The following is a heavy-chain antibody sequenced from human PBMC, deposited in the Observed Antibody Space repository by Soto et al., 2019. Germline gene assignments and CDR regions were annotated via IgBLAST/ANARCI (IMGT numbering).Heavy chain of an antibody. Sequence: TSETLSLTCAVYGGSFSGYYWSWIRQPPGKGLEWIGEINHSGSTNYNPSLKSRVTISVDTSKNQFSLKLSSVTAADTAVYYCGRGIPDYIWGSYRLGYAFDIWGQGTMVTV. V-gene: IGHV4-34*01. CDR3: GRGIPDYIWGSYRLGYAFDI. CDR1: GGSFSGYY. J-gene: IGHJ3*02. D-gene: IGHD3-16*02. CDR2: INHSGST.